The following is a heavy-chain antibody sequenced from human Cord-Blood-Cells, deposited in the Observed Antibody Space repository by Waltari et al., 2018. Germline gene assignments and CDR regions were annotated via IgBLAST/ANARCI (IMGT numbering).Heavy chain of an antibody. CDR3: ATVNVLGFLEWSGHAFDI. D-gene: IGHD3-3*01. CDR1: GYTLTELS. CDR2: FDPEDGET. J-gene: IGHJ3*02. V-gene: IGHV1-24*01. Sequence: QVQLVQSGAEVKKPGAPVKVSCTVSGYTLTELSMHWVRQAPGKGLEWMGGFDPEDGETIYAQKFQGRVTMTEDTATDTAYMELSSLRSEDTAGYYCATVNVLGFLEWSGHAFDIWGQGTMVTVSS.